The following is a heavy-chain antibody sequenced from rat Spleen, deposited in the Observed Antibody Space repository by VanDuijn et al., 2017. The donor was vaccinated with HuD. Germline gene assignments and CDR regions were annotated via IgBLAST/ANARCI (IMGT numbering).Heavy chain of an antibody. CDR2: ITTSDAGT. J-gene: IGHJ3*01. Sequence: EVQLVESGGDLVQPGRSLKLSCAASGFTFSNYYMAWVRQAPTKGLEWVASITTSDAGTYYRDSVKGRFTVSRDDAKSTLYLQMDSLRSEDTATYYCTTYGGLRNWFAYWGQGTLVTVSS. CDR1: GFTFSNYY. CDR3: TTYGGLRNWFAY. D-gene: IGHD4-1*01. V-gene: IGHV5-27*01.